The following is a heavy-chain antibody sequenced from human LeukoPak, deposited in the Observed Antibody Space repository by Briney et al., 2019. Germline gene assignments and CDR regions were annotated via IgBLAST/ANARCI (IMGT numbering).Heavy chain of an antibody. CDR2: LSPGDSSP. Sequence: GESLKISCQGSGYTFVNYWIAWVRQMPGRGLEWMGILSPGDSSPTYSPSFQGQVTISADKSISTAYLQWSSLKASDTAIYYCARQWRSSFDAFDVWGQGTKVSVSS. J-gene: IGHJ3*01. V-gene: IGHV5-51*01. D-gene: IGHD3-16*01. CDR3: ARQWRSSFDAFDV. CDR1: GYTFVNYW.